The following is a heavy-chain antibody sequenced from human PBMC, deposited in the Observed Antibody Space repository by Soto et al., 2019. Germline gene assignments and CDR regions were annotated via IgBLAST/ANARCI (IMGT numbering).Heavy chain of an antibody. CDR1: GGSISSGDYY. CDR2: IYYSGST. Sequence: SETLSLTCTVSGGSISSGDYYWSWIRQPPGKGLEWIGYIYYSGSTYYNPSLKSRVTISVDTSKNQFSLKLNSVTAADTAVYYCARGFAIGWYTYFFDLWGQGPLVTVSS. D-gene: IGHD6-19*01. V-gene: IGHV4-30-4*01. CDR3: ARGFAIGWYTYFFDL. J-gene: IGHJ4*02.